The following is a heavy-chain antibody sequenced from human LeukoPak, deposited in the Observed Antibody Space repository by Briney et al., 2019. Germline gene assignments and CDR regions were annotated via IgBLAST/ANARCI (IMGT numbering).Heavy chain of an antibody. CDR2: INHSGST. D-gene: IGHD3-16*01. CDR3: ASAPMITFGGADY. CDR1: GGSISSYY. Sequence: SETLSLTCTVSGGSISSYYWSWIRQPPGKGLEWIGEINHSGSTNYNPSLKSRVTISVDTSKNQFSLKLSSVTAADTAVYYCASAPMITFGGADYWGQGTLVTVSS. J-gene: IGHJ4*02. V-gene: IGHV4-34*01.